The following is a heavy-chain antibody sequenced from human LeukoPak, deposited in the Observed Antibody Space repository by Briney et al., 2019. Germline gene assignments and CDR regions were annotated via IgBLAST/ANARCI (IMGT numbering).Heavy chain of an antibody. Sequence: PGVSLRLSCAASGFNFSNYAMTWVRQAPGKGLEWVSTVNSNDRPYYADSVKGRFTISRDNSKNTLYLQMNILRVEDTALYYCAKARAAVVEAAINYWGQGILVTVSP. V-gene: IGHV3-23*01. CDR1: GFNFSNYA. D-gene: IGHD2-15*01. CDR2: VNSNDRP. J-gene: IGHJ4*02. CDR3: AKARAAVVEAAINY.